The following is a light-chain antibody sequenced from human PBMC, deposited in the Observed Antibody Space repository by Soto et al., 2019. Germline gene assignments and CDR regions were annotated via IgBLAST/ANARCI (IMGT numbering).Light chain of an antibody. Sequence: IQLTQTPSSLSASVGDRVTITCRSSQGISSYLAWYQQKPGKAPKLLIYAASTLHSGVPSRFSGSGSGTDFTLTISSLQPEDFATYYCQQLNSYPPWTFGQGTMVDIK. V-gene: IGKV1-9*01. CDR1: QGISSY. CDR3: QQLNSYPPWT. CDR2: AAS. J-gene: IGKJ1*01.